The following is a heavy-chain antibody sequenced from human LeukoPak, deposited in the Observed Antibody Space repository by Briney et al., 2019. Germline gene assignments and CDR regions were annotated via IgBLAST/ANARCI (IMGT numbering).Heavy chain of an antibody. CDR1: GFTFSSYA. J-gene: IGHJ4*02. CDR3: AKDVYGSGSLDY. D-gene: IGHD3-10*01. Sequence: GGSLRLSCAASGFTFSSYAMHWVRQAPGKGLEYVSAISSNGGSTYYANSVKGRFTISRDNSKNTLYLQMGSLRAEDMAVYYCAKDVYGSGSLDYWGQGTLVTVSS. CDR2: ISSNGGST. V-gene: IGHV3-64*01.